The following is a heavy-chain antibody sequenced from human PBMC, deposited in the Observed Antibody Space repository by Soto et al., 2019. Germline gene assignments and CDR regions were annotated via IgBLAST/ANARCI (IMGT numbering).Heavy chain of an antibody. D-gene: IGHD3-22*01. CDR2: IIPILGTP. V-gene: IGHV1-69*10. Sequence: ASVKVSCKASGDTFSSYAISWVRQAPGQGLEWMGGIIPILGTPTYAQKFQGRVTITADKSTSTAYMELSSLRSEDTAVYYCARERSRYDRSGYYRPDYWGQGTLVTVSS. CDR3: ARERSRYDRSGYYRPDY. CDR1: GDTFSSYA. J-gene: IGHJ4*02.